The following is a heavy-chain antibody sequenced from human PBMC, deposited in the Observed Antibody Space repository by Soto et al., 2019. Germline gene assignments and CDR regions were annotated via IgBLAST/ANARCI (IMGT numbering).Heavy chain of an antibody. J-gene: IGHJ4*02. V-gene: IGHV3-23*01. CDR2: ISGGGDSR. CDR1: GFSFSNYA. CDR3: AKDLFTMVRLFDS. Sequence: PGGSLRLSCAASGFSFSNYAMNWVRQAPGKGLEWVSSISGGGDSRKYVDSVKGRFTISRDNSKNTLYLQMNSLRAEDTAVYYCAKDLFTMVRLFDSWGQGTLVTVSS. D-gene: IGHD3-10*01.